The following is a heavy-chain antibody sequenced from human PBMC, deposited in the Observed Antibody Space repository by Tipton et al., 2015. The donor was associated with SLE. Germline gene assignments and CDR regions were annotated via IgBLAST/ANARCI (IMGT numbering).Heavy chain of an antibody. CDR1: GGSISTYY. Sequence: TLSLTCTVSGGSISTYYWSWIRQPPGKGLEWIGYIYYSGSTNYNPSLKSRVTISVDTSKNQFSLKLNSVTAADTAVYYCARHPYYYGVDVWGQGTTVTVSS. CDR3: ARHPYYYGVDV. CDR2: IYYSGST. J-gene: IGHJ6*02. V-gene: IGHV4-59*08.